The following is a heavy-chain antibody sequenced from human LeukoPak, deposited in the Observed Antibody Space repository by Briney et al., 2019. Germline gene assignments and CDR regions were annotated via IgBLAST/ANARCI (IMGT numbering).Heavy chain of an antibody. CDR3: AKEGYSNWTNWFDP. CDR2: ISGSGGNT. D-gene: IGHD1-1*01. V-gene: IGHV3-23*01. Sequence: GGSLRLSCAASGFTFSNYAMTWVRQAPGKGLEWVSAISGSGGNTYHADSVKGRFTISRDNSKNMLHLQMNSLRVEDTAIYYCAKEGYSNWTNWFDPWGQGTLVTVSS. J-gene: IGHJ5*02. CDR1: GFTFSNYA.